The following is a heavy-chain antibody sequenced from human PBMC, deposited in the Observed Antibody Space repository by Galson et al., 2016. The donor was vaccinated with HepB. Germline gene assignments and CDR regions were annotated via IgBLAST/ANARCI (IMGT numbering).Heavy chain of an antibody. CDR2: VSHSSTYV. CDR1: GFTFDNYT. D-gene: IGHD6-6*01. V-gene: IGHV3-21*01. CDR3: AGSLGWYFEV. J-gene: IGHJ2*01. Sequence: SLRLSCAASGFTFDNYTMNWLRQAPGKGLEWVSSVSHSSTYVYYADSVEGRFTISRDNAKNSLYLEMNSLRVEDTAVFYCAGSLGWYFEVWGRGTLVTVSS.